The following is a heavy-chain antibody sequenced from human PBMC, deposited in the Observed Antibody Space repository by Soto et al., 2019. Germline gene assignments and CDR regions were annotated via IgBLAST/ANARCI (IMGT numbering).Heavy chain of an antibody. Sequence: GGSLRLSCAASGFTFSSYAMSWVRQAPGKGLEWVSAISGSGGSTYYADSVKGRFTISRDNSKNTLYLQMNSLRAEDTAVYYCAKEGYCSSTSCYVSRLYYYYYYMDVWGKGTTVTVSS. J-gene: IGHJ6*03. D-gene: IGHD2-2*01. CDR1: GFTFSSYA. CDR2: ISGSGGST. V-gene: IGHV3-23*01. CDR3: AKEGYCSSTSCYVSRLYYYYYYMDV.